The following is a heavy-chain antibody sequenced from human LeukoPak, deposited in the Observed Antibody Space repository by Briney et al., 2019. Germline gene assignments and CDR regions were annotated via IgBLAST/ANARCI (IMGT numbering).Heavy chain of an antibody. D-gene: IGHD6-13*01. CDR3: ASRGSSSNDAFDI. Sequence: VASVKVSFKASGGTFSSYAISWVRQAPGQGLEWMGGIIPIFGTANYAQKFQGRVTITADESTSTAYMELSSLRSEDTAVYYCASRGSSSNDAFDIWGQGTMVTVSS. CDR2: IIPIFGTA. J-gene: IGHJ3*02. V-gene: IGHV1-69*13. CDR1: GGTFSSYA.